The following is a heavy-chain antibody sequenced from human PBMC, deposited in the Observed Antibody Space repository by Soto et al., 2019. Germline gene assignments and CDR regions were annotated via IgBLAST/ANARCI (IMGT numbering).Heavy chain of an antibody. CDR1: GFTFSTTG. D-gene: IGHD6-19*01. CDR3: AKDLYGAGWYNYFDP. V-gene: IGHV3-30*18. CDR2: ISHDGGVK. Sequence: QVHLVDSGGGVVQPGRSLRLSCAASGFTFSTTGRHSVRQAPGKGLEWVAMISHDGGVKNYPDSVKGRFTISRDTSNITVYWQMNSLRPEDTAVYHCAKDLYGAGWYNYFDPGGQGTLVPVSS. J-gene: IGHJ5*02.